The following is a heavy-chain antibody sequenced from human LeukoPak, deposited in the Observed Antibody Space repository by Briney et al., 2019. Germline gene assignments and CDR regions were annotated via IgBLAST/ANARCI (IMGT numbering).Heavy chain of an antibody. CDR1: GFTFSSYS. CDR2: VSSSSSYI. Sequence: GGSLRLSCAASGFTFSSYSMNWVRQAPGKGLEWVSSVSSSSSYIYYADSVKGRFTISRDNAKNSLYLQMNSLRAEDTAVYYCARILKGTDSSGYQQSFFDYWGQGTLVTVSS. D-gene: IGHD3-22*01. V-gene: IGHV3-21*01. CDR3: ARILKGTDSSGYQQSFFDY. J-gene: IGHJ4*02.